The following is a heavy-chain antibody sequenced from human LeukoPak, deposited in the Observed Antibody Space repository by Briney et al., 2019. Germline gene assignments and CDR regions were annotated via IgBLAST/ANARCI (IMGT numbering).Heavy chain of an antibody. D-gene: IGHD5-12*01. CDR1: GGSISSGGYY. J-gene: IGHJ4*02. CDR3: ARVVATTPGTFGY. CDR2: IYYSGSS. Sequence: SETLSLTCTVSGGSISSGGYYWSWIRQHPGKGLEWIGYIYYSGSSYYNPSLKSRATISTDTSKNQFSLKLTSVTAADTAVYYCARVVATTPGTFGYWGRGTLVTVPS. V-gene: IGHV4-31*03.